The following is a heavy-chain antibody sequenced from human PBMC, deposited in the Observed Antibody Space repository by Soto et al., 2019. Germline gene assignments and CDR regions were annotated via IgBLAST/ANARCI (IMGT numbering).Heavy chain of an antibody. V-gene: IGHV3-48*01. CDR1: GFTFSSYS. J-gene: IGHJ1*01. CDR2: ISSSSSTI. Sequence: EVQLVESGGGLVQPGGSLRLSCAASGFTFSSYSMNWVRQAPGKGLEWVSYISSSSSTIYYADSVKGRFTISRDNAKNSLYLQMNSLRAEDTAVYYCARDLASSWYPEYFQHWGLGTLVTVSS. D-gene: IGHD6-13*01. CDR3: ARDLASSWYPEYFQH.